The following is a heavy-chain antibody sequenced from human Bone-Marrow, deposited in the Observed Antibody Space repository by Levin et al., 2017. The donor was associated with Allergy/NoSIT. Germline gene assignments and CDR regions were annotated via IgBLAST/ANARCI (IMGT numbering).Heavy chain of an antibody. D-gene: IGHD3-10*01. Sequence: GGSLRLSCSASGFTFSSYAMHWVRQAPGKGLEYVSAISSNGGSTSYADSVKGRFTISRDNSKNTLYLQMSSLRAEDTAVYYCVKDRAYYASGSPFHYWGQGTLVTVSS. J-gene: IGHJ4*02. CDR3: VKDRAYYASGSPFHY. CDR1: GFTFSSYA. CDR2: ISSNGGST. V-gene: IGHV3-64D*06.